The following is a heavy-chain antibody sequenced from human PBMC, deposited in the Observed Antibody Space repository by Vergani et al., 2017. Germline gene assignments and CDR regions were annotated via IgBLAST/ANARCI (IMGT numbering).Heavy chain of an antibody. J-gene: IGHJ6*03. Sequence: QVQLVQSGAEVKKPGASVKVSCKASGDTFTGYFMHWVRQAPGQGLEWMGWINPNTGGTNYAQKFQDRVTMTRDTSISTAYMEVSRLRSDDTAVYYCARRFCSSSSCYTGYYYYFYMDVWGKGTPVTVSS. CDR3: ARRFCSSSSCYTGYYYYFYMDV. CDR2: INPNTGGT. CDR1: GDTFTGYF. D-gene: IGHD2-2*02. V-gene: IGHV1-2*02.